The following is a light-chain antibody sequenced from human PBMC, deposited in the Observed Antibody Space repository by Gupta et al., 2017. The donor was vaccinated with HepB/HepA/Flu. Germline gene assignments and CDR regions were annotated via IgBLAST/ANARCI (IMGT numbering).Light chain of an antibody. CDR2: DAS. CDR3: QQWCKSPPRT. CDR1: QSVSNY. V-gene: IGKV3-11*01. J-gene: IGKJ4*02. Sequence: EIVLTQSPATLSLSPGERATLSCRASQSVSNYLAWYQQKPGQAPRLLIFDASNRATGIPARFSGSGSGTDFTLIISSLEPEDFAVYYCQQWCKSPPRTFGEGTKVEIK.